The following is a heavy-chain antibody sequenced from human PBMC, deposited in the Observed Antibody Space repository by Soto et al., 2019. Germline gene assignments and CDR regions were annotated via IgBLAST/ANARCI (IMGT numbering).Heavy chain of an antibody. V-gene: IGHV3-30*04. CDR3: ARSRNSAVADSFDF. CDR1: GFTFSRYA. D-gene: IGHD3-10*01. J-gene: IGHJ4*02. CDR2: ISRDGSNK. Sequence: QVQVVESGGGVVQPGRSLRLSCAASGFTFSRYAIHWVRQAPGKGLEWVAVISRDGSNKYYVDSVKGRSTISRDNSKNTLYLQMNSLRDEDTAVYYCARSRNSAVADSFDFWGQGTLVTVSS.